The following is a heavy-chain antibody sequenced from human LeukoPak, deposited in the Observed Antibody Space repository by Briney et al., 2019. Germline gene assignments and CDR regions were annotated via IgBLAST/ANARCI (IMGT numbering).Heavy chain of an antibody. J-gene: IGHJ4*02. V-gene: IGHV4-38-2*01. D-gene: IGHD3-16*02. CDR3: ARQDDMITFGGVIADFDY. CDR2: IYYSGST. CDR1: GYSVSSGYY. Sequence: SETLSLTCVVSGYSVSSGYYWGWIRQPPGKGLEWIGSIYYSGSTYYNPSLKSRVTISVDTSKNQFSLKLSSVTAADTAVYYCARQDDMITFGGVIADFDYWGQGTLVTVSS.